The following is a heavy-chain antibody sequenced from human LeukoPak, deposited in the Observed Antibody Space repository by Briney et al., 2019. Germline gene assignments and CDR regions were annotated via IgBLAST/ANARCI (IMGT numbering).Heavy chain of an antibody. V-gene: IGHV3-7*01. CDR1: GFTFSSYW. D-gene: IGHD6-19*01. CDR3: VRGGTSGWDWYFDL. Sequence: GGSLRLSCAASGFTFSSYWMSWVRQAPGKGLEWVANIKQDESEKYYVDSVKGRYTISRDNAKNSLYLQMNSLRPEDTAVYYCVRGGTSGWDWYFDLWGRGTLVTVSS. J-gene: IGHJ2*01. CDR2: IKQDESEK.